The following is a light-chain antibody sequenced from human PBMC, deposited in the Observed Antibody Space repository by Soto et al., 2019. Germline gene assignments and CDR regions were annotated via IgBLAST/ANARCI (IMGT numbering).Light chain of an antibody. CDR3: QQRNIWPPVT. V-gene: IGKV3-11*01. J-gene: IGKJ5*01. CDR2: GAF. CDR1: PSVTNF. Sequence: VMTQSPDSLAVSLGERATLSCRASPSVTNFLAWYQQKPGQAPRLLIYGAFNRATGIPARFSGSGSGTDFTLTISSLEPEDSAIYYCQQRNIWPPVTFGQGTRLEI.